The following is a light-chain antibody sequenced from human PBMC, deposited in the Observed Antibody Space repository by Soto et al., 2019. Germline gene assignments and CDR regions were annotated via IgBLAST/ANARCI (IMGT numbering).Light chain of an antibody. J-gene: IGLJ2*01. CDR1: SSNIGAGFD. V-gene: IGLV1-40*01. CDR2: GNR. CDR3: QAYDSSLGGSVV. Sequence: QPVLTQPPSVSGAPGQRVTISCTGSSSNIGAGFDVQWYQQLPGAAPKLLMYGNRYRPAGVPDRFSGSKSGTSASLAITGLQAEDEADYYCQAYDSSLGGSVVFGGGTKLTVL.